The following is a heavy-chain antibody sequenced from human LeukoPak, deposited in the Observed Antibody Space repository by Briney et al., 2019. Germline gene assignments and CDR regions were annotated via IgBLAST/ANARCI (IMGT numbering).Heavy chain of an antibody. Sequence: PGGSLRLSCAASGFRFSTYAMHWVRQAPGKGLEWLSSITRSSRAIYYEDSVKGRFTISSDNAKNPLFLQMNRVKDEGTAVYYCASFDVGWGQGTLVTVSS. CDR3: ASFDVG. CDR1: GFRFSTYA. V-gene: IGHV3-48*02. CDR2: ITRSSRAI. D-gene: IGHD3-16*01. J-gene: IGHJ4*02.